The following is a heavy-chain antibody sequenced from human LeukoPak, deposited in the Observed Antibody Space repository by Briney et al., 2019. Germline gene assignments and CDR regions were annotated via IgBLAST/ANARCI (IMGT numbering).Heavy chain of an antibody. D-gene: IGHD6-19*01. CDR3: AKDRSVVAGADY. CDR1: GFTFSIYG. J-gene: IGHJ4*02. Sequence: GGSLRLSCAASGFTFSIYGMHWVRQAPGKGLEWVAVISYDGSNKYYADSVKGRFTISRDNSKNTLYLQMNSLRAEDTAVYHCAKDRSVVAGADYWGQGTLVTVSS. CDR2: ISYDGSNK. V-gene: IGHV3-30*18.